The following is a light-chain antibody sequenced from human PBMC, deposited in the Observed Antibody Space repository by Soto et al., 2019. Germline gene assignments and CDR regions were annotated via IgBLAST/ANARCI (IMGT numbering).Light chain of an antibody. J-gene: IGLJ2*01. Sequence: QSALTQPASVSGSPGQSITISCTGTSSDVGGYKYVSWYQQHPGKAPKLMIYEVSNRPSGVPNRFSASKSGNTASLTISGLQAEDEADYFCSSFSATTTPPVVFGGGTKLTVL. V-gene: IGLV2-14*01. CDR2: EVS. CDR1: SSDVGGYKY. CDR3: SSFSATTTPPVV.